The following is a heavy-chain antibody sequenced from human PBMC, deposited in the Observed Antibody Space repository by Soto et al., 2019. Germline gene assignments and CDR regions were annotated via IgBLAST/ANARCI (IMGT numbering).Heavy chain of an antibody. V-gene: IGHV1-69*13. CDR1: GYTFSNYG. CDR3: ARDLDREDGMDV. D-gene: IGHD2-2*03. J-gene: IGHJ6*02. Sequence: SVKVSCKTSGYTFSNYGITWVRQAPGQGLEWMGGIIPIFGTANYAQKFQGRVTITADESTSTAYMELSSLRSEDTAVYYCARDLDREDGMDVWGQGTTVTVSS. CDR2: IIPIFGTA.